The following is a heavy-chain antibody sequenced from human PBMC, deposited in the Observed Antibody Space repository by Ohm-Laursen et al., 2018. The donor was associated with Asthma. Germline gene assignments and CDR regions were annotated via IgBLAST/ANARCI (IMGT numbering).Heavy chain of an antibody. Sequence: SLRLSCTAPGFTFSLYSMNWVRQAPGKGLEWVSYISSSSSTIYYADSVKGRFTISRDNAKNSLYLQMNNLRAEDAAIYYCAREWGGMDVWGQGTTVTVSS. V-gene: IGHV3-48*01. CDR2: ISSSSSTI. CDR1: GFTFSLYS. CDR3: AREWGGMDV. J-gene: IGHJ6*02. D-gene: IGHD3-16*01.